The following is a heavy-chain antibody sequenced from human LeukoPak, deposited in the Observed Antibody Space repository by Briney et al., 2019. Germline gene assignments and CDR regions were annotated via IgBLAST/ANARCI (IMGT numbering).Heavy chain of an antibody. D-gene: IGHD3-3*01. Sequence: GSLRLSCAGSGFTFSSNAMSWVRQAPGKGLEWVAIISNDGSRKYYAHSVEGRFTISRDNPKNTLYLQMDSLRAEDTAVYYCARDRAWNYFDYWGQGTLVTVSS. J-gene: IGHJ4*02. CDR2: ISNDGSRK. CDR3: ARDRAWNYFDY. V-gene: IGHV3-30*03. CDR1: GFTFSSNA.